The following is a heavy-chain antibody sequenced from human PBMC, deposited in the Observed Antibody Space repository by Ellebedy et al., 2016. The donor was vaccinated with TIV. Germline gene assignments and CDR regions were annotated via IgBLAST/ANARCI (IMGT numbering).Heavy chain of an antibody. CDR3: ARRKVTIPRADAYFDY. CDR1: GGSISSSSYY. J-gene: IGHJ4*02. Sequence: SETLSLXXTVSGGSISSSSYYWGWIRQPPGKGLEWIGSIYYSGNTYYNPSLKSRVTISIDTSKNHFSLRLSSVTAADTAIYRCARRKVTIPRADAYFDYWGQGILVTVSS. V-gene: IGHV4-39*01. D-gene: IGHD3-3*01. CDR2: IYYSGNT.